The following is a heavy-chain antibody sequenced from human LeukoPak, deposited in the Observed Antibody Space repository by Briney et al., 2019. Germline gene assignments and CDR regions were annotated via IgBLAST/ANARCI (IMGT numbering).Heavy chain of an antibody. Sequence: GGSLRLSCAASEFTFSSYGMHWVRQAPGKGLEWVAVISHNGSNKYYADSVKGRFTISRDNSKNTLYLQMNSLRAEDTAVYYCAKAKGEWELPTFDYWGQGTLVTVSS. J-gene: IGHJ4*02. CDR1: EFTFSSYG. CDR2: ISHNGSNK. V-gene: IGHV3-30*18. CDR3: AKAKGEWELPTFDY. D-gene: IGHD1-26*01.